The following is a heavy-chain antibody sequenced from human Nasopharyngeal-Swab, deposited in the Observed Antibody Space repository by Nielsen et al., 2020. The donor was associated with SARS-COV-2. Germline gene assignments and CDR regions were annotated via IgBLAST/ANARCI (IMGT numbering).Heavy chain of an antibody. V-gene: IGHV3-23*01. J-gene: IGHJ4*02. CDR1: GFTFSSYA. CDR2: ISGSGGST. D-gene: IGHD3-10*01. CDR3: AKVWFGELGLYYFDY. Sequence: GESLKISCAASGFTFSSYAMSWVRQAPGKGLEWVSAISGSGGSTYYADSVKGRFTISRDNSKNTLYLQMNSLRAEDPAVYYCAKVWFGELGLYYFDYWGQGTLVTVSS.